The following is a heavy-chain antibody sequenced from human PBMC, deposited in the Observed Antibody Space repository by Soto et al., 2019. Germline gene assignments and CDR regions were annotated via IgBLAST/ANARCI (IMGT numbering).Heavy chain of an antibody. Sequence: SETLSLTCAVSGGSISSSNWWSWVRQPPGKGLEWIGEIYHSGSTNYNPSLKSRVTISVDKTKNQVSLKLSSVTAADAAVYYWARDSASVGTTDGWGNWFDPWGQGTLVTVSS. V-gene: IGHV4-4*02. CDR1: GGSISSSNW. D-gene: IGHD1-1*01. J-gene: IGHJ5*02. CDR3: ARDSASVGTTDGWGNWFDP. CDR2: IYHSGST.